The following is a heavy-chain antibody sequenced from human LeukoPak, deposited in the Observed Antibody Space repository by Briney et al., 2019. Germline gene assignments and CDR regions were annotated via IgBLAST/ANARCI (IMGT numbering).Heavy chain of an antibody. CDR1: GDSIKNGAYT. V-gene: IGHV4-30-2*01. D-gene: IGHD5/OR15-5a*01. CDR3: ARQRTVSTTRGFDI. J-gene: IGHJ3*02. Sequence: PSETLSLTCAVSGDSIKNGAYTWSWLRQPPGKGLEWIGDIYHSGSTNYNPSLKSRVTRSVDMSKNQFSLNLSSVTAADTAVYWCARQRTVSTTRGFDIWGQGTMVTVSS. CDR2: IYHSGST.